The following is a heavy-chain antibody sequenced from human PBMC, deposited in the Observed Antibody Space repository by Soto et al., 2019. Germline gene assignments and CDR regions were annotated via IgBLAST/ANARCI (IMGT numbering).Heavy chain of an antibody. V-gene: IGHV3-48*01. D-gene: IGHD3-16*02. CDR2: ISSSSYTI. Sequence: GGSLRLSCAASGFTFSSYSMNWVRQAPGKGLEWVSYISSSSYTIYYADSVKGRFTISRDNAKNSLYLQMNSLRAEDTAVYYCARSMITFGGVIDPYWGQGTLVTVSS. CDR1: GFTFSSYS. CDR3: ARSMITFGGVIDPY. J-gene: IGHJ4*02.